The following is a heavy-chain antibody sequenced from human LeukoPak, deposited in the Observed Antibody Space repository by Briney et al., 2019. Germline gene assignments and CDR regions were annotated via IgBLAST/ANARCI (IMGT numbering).Heavy chain of an antibody. CDR2: ISGSGGST. CDR1: GSTFSSYA. J-gene: IGHJ4*02. Sequence: PGGSLRLSCAASGSTFSSYAMSWVRQAPGKGLEWVSAISGSGGSTYYADSVKGRFTISRDNSKNTLYLQMNSLRAEDTAVYYCARTGPYYDFTGRYFDYWGQGTLVTVSS. V-gene: IGHV3-23*01. CDR3: ARTGPYYDFTGRYFDY. D-gene: IGHD3-3*01.